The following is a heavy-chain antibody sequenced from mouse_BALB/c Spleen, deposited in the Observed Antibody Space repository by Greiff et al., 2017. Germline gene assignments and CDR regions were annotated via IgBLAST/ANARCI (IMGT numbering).Heavy chain of an antibody. Sequence: EVQVVESGGGLVQPGGSRKLSCAASGFTFSSFGMHWVRQAPEKGLEWVAYISSGSSTIYYADTVKGRFTISRDNPKNTLFLQMTSLRSEDTAMYYCARDWGLFDYWGQGTTLTVSS. CDR2: ISSGSSTI. CDR3: ARDWGLFDY. J-gene: IGHJ2*01. CDR1: GFTFSSFG. V-gene: IGHV5-17*02.